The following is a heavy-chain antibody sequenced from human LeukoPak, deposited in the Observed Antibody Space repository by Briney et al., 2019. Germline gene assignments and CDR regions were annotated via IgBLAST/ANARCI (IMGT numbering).Heavy chain of an antibody. Sequence: GGSLKLSCAASGFTFSNYNMNWVRHVPGKGLEWVSSISISSSYIYYADSVKGRFTISRDNAKNSLYLQMNSLRAEDTAVYYCARENLDWGQGTLVTVSS. V-gene: IGHV3-21*01. J-gene: IGHJ4*02. D-gene: IGHD1-14*01. CDR1: GFTFSNYN. CDR3: ARENLD. CDR2: ISISSSYI.